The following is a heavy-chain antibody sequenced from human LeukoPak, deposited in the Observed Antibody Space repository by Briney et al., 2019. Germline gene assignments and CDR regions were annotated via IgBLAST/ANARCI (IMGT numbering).Heavy chain of an antibody. CDR3: ARDKRVAVAGTYIYYYYMDV. J-gene: IGHJ6*03. D-gene: IGHD6-19*01. Sequence: SETLSLTCTVSGDSISRSRYYWGCIRQPPGKGLEWIGTMYYSGSTYNNPSLRSRVTMSVDTSKNQFSLKLSSVTAADTAVYYCARDKRVAVAGTYIYYYYMDVWGNGTTVTISS. V-gene: IGHV4-39*07. CDR2: MYYSGST. CDR1: GDSISRSRYY.